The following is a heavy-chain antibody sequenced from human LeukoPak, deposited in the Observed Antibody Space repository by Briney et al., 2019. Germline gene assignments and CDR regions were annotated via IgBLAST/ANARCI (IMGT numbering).Heavy chain of an antibody. Sequence: GGSLTLYCAASGFTYSDYYMSWLRHAPGKGRGGGSYISSSSSTIYYADSVKGRFTIYRDNAKNSLYLQVNNLKDEDTDSYYCARDGGSAWFLDYWGKGTLVTVSS. CDR2: ISSSSSTI. D-gene: IGHD6-19*01. CDR1: GFTYSDYY. V-gene: IGHV3-11*04. J-gene: IGHJ4*02. CDR3: ARDGGSAWFLDY.